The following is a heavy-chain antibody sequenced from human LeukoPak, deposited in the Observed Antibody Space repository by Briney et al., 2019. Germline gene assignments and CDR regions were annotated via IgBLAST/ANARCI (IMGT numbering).Heavy chain of an antibody. CDR1: GFTSIAYA. J-gene: IGHJ6*02. V-gene: IGHV3-23*01. D-gene: IGHD3-16*01. CDR2: ISGGGVTT. CDR3: ARNQQLGGHSYYYYGMDV. Sequence: TGGSLRLSCVGSGFTSIAYALTWARQAPGKGLEWVSGISGGGVTTYYADSVKGRFIISRDNSKNTLYLQMNSLRADDTAIYYCARNQQLGGHSYYYYGMDVWGQGTTVTVSS.